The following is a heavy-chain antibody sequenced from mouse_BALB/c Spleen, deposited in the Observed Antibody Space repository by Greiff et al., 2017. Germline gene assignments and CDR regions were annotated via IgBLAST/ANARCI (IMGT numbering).Heavy chain of an antibody. J-gene: IGHJ4*01. V-gene: IGHV1-55*01. CDR1: GYNFTSYW. Sequence: QVQLQQPGAELVKPGTSVKLSCKASGYNFTSYWINWVKLRPGQGLEWIGDIYPGSGSTNYNEKFKSKATLTVDTSSSTAYMQLSSLASEDSALYYCARKGIYYGYGVYAMDYWGQGTSVTVSS. CDR3: ARKGIYYGYGVYAMDY. CDR2: IYPGSGST. D-gene: IGHD2-2*01.